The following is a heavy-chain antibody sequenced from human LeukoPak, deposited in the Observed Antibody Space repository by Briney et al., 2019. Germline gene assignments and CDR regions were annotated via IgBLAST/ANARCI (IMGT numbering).Heavy chain of an antibody. CDR3: ARSYQLPDY. V-gene: IGHV1-18*01. D-gene: IGHD2-2*01. CDR1: GYTFTSYG. Sequence: ASVKLSRTASGYTFTSYGISLERQAPGQGLEWMGWISAYNGNTNYAQKLQGRVTMTTDTSTSTAYMELRSLRSDDTAVYYCARSYQLPDYWGQGTLVTVSS. CDR2: ISAYNGNT. J-gene: IGHJ4*02.